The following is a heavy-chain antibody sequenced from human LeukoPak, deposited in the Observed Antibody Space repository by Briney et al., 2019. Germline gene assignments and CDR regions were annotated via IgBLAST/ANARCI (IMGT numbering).Heavy chain of an antibody. CDR1: GFTFSSYA. V-gene: IGHV3-66*01. Sequence: PGGSLRLSCAASGFTFSSYAMHWVRQAPGKGLEWVAVIYSGGSTYYADSVKGRFTISRDNSKNTLYLQMNSLRAEDTAVYYCARYHLDAFDIWGQGTMVTVSS. CDR3: ARYHLDAFDI. CDR2: IYSGGST. J-gene: IGHJ3*02.